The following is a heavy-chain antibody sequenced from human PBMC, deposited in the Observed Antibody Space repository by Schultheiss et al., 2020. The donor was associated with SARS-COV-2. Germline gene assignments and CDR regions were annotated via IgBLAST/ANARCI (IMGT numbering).Heavy chain of an antibody. Sequence: SQTLSLTCTVSGGSIRSYYWSWIRQPPGKGLEWIGYIYYSGSTNYNPSLKSRVTISVDTSKNQFSLKLSSVTAADTAVYYCARAWETSYYDILTGYNWFDPWGQGTLVTVSS. D-gene: IGHD3-9*01. J-gene: IGHJ5*02. CDR1: GGSIRSYY. CDR3: ARAWETSYYDILTGYNWFDP. CDR2: IYYSGST. V-gene: IGHV4-59*01.